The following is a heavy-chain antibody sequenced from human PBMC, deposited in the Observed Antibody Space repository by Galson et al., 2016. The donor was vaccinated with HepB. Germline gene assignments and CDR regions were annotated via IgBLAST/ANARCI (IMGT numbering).Heavy chain of an antibody. J-gene: IGHJ3*02. CDR2: IWSDGSNK. CDR3: AKDGAFSDTWYTRVMHAFEI. Sequence: SLRLSCAASGFTFSRYGMHWVRQAPGKGLEWVALIWSDGSNKYYADSVKGRFTISRDNSRNTLYVQMNSLRAEDTAVYYCAKDGAFSDTWYTRVMHAFEIWGQGTMVTVSS. CDR1: GFTFSRYG. D-gene: IGHD3-3*02. V-gene: IGHV3-33*06.